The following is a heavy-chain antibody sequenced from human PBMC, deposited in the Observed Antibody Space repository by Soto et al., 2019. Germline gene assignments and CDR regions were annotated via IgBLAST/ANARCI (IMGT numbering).Heavy chain of an antibody. Sequence: SETLSLTCTVSGGSISNLYWRWIRQPPGKGLDWIGYVYYTGSTSYNPSLKRRVTFSADSSRGQFSLRLNSVTAADTAVYYCARTVLGPDLLADSFVDYYYYMDVWGQGTTVTVSS. CDR1: GGSISNLY. CDR3: ARTVLGPDLLADSFVDYYYYMDV. V-gene: IGHV4-59*08. D-gene: IGHD3-9*01. CDR2: VYYTGST. J-gene: IGHJ6*03.